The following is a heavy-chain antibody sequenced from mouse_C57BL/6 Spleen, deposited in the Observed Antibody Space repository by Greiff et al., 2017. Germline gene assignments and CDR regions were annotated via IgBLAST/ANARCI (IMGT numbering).Heavy chain of an antibody. Sequence: QVQLKQPGAELVKPGASVKLSCKASGYTFTSYWMQWVKQRPGQGLEWIGEIDPSDSYTNYNQKFKGKATLTVDTSSSTAYMQLSSLTSEESAVYYCARGGDYGSSGGCFDYWGQGTTLTVSS. J-gene: IGHJ2*01. CDR2: IDPSDSYT. CDR1: GYTFTSYW. V-gene: IGHV1-50*01. D-gene: IGHD1-1*01. CDR3: ARGGDYGSSGGCFDY.